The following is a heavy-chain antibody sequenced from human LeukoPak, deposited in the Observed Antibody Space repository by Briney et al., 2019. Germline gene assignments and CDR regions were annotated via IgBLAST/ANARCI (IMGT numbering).Heavy chain of an antibody. J-gene: IGHJ5*02. CDR1: GFTFSSYW. CDR3: ARAPYCSSTSCLFDP. Sequence: PGGSLRLSCAASGFTFSSYWMSWVRQAPGKGLEWVANIKQDGSEKYYVDSVKGRFTIFRDNAKNSLYLQMNSLRAEDTAVYYCARAPYCSSTSCLFDPWGQGTLVTVTS. D-gene: IGHD2-2*01. V-gene: IGHV3-7*01. CDR2: IKQDGSEK.